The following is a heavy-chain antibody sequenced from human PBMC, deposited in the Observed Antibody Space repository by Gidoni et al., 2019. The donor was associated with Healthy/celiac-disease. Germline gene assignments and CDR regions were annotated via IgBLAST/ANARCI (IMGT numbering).Heavy chain of an antibody. CDR2: INHSGST. CDR3: ARGGGPRWFDP. CDR1: GGSFSGYY. Sequence: QVQLQQWGAGLLKPSETLSLPCAVSGGSFSGYYWSWFRQPPGKGLEWIGEINHSGSTNYNPSLKSRVTISVDTSKNQFSLKVSSVTAADTAVYYCARGGGPRWFDPWGQGTLVTVSS. V-gene: IGHV4-34*01. J-gene: IGHJ5*02.